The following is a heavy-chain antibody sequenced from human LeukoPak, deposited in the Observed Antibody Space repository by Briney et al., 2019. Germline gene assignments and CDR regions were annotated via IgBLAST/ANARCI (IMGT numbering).Heavy chain of an antibody. CDR2: IIPVLGIA. D-gene: IGHD1-26*01. Sequence: ASVKVSCKASGDTFSSYAISWVRQAPGQGLEWMGRIIPVLGIANYAQKFQGRVTITADKSTSTAYMELSSLRSEDTAVYYCARGEWDDAFDIWGQGTMVTVSS. V-gene: IGHV1-69*04. J-gene: IGHJ3*02. CDR1: GDTFSSYA. CDR3: ARGEWDDAFDI.